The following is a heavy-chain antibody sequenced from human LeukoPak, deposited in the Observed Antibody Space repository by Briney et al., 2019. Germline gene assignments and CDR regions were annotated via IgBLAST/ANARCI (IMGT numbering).Heavy chain of an antibody. Sequence: GWISAYNGNTNYAQKLQGRVTMTTDTSTSTAYMELRSLRSDDTAVYYCAREGDRAHTGDYWGQGTLVTVSS. CDR2: ISAYNGNT. J-gene: IGHJ4*02. D-gene: IGHD3-16*01. V-gene: IGHV1-18*01. CDR3: AREGDRAHTGDY.